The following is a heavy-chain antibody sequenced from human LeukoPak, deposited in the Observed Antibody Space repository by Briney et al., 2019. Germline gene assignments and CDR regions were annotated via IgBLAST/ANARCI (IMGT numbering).Heavy chain of an antibody. CDR1: GYTFTSNA. CDR2: INTGNGNT. J-gene: IGHJ5*02. CDR3: ARGAAEGLDR. Sequence: GASVKVSCTASGYTFTSNAMHWVRQAPGQRPEWMGWINTGNGNTKYSQKFQGRVTISRDTSANTAYMEVSSPRSEDTAVYYCARGAAEGLDRWGQGTLVTVSS. V-gene: IGHV1-3*04. D-gene: IGHD6-13*01.